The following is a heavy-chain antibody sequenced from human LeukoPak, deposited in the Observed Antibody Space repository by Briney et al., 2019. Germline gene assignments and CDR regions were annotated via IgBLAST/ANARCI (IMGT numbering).Heavy chain of an antibody. Sequence: GGSLRLSCAASGFTFSSYEMNWVRQAPGKGLEWVSYISSSGSTIYYADSVKGRFTISRDNAKNSLYLQMNSLRAEDTAVYYCARGSGSGSYYLLTYWGQGTMVTVSS. CDR2: ISSSGSTI. CDR3: ARGSGSGSYYLLTY. J-gene: IGHJ3*01. V-gene: IGHV3-48*03. D-gene: IGHD3-10*01. CDR1: GFTFSSYE.